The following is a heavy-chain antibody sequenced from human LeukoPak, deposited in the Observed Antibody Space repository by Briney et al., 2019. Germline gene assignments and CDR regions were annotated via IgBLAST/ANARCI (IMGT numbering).Heavy chain of an antibody. CDR1: GFTFDDYA. J-gene: IGHJ4*02. D-gene: IGHD3-22*01. Sequence: PGRSLRLSCAVSGFTFDDYAMHWVRQAPGKGLEWVSGISWNSGSIGYADSVKGRFTISRDNAKNSLYLQMNSLRAEDTALYYCAKDGVFRGYANSFDYWGQGTLVTVSS. V-gene: IGHV3-9*01. CDR3: AKDGVFRGYANSFDY. CDR2: ISWNSGSI.